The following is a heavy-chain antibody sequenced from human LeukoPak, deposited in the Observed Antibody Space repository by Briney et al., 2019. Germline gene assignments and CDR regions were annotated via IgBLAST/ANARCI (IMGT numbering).Heavy chain of an antibody. CDR2: INPSGGST. CDR1: GYTFTSYY. D-gene: IGHD5-12*01. CDR3: ARDLDLYGGYVNYFDY. V-gene: IGHV1-46*01. J-gene: IGHJ4*02. Sequence: GASVKVSCKASGYTFTSYYMQWVRQAPGQGLEWMGIINPSGGSTSYAQKFQGRVTMTRDTSTSTVYMELSSLRSEDTAVYYCARDLDLYGGYVNYFDYWGQGTLVTVSS.